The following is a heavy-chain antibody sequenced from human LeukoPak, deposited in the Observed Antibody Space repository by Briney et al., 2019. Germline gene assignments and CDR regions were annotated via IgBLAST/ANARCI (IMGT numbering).Heavy chain of an antibody. CDR1: GNSITSDF. V-gene: IGHV4-59*08. CDR3: ARLDCLSDECYNY. J-gene: IGHJ4*02. Sequence: SSGTLSLTCIVSGNSITSDFWSWIRQSPGKGLEWIGYINYSGRSEYDPSLKSRVTISVDRSRRRVSLKMRSVTAADTAVYYCARLDCLSDECYNYWAVGALVTVSS. CDR2: INYSGRS. D-gene: IGHD2-21*01.